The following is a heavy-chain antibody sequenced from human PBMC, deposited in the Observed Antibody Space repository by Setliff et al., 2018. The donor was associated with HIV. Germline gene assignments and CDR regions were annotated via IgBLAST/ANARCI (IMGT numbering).Heavy chain of an antibody. CDR3: ARALYGGYGGDINWFDP. Sequence: ASVKVSCKASGYTFINYAMNWVRQAPGQGLAWMGWINTNTGSPTYAQAFTGRFVFSVDTSVTTAYLQISSLKAEDTAVYYCARALYGGYGGDINWFDPWGQGTLVTVSS. J-gene: IGHJ5*02. CDR1: GYTFINYA. D-gene: IGHD4-17*01. CDR2: INTNTGSP. V-gene: IGHV7-4-1*02.